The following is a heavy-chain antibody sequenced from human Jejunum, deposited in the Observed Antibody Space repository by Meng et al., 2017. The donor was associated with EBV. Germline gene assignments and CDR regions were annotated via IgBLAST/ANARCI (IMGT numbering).Heavy chain of an antibody. Sequence: QVQLVQYGSELQKPGSSVKVSCNASAYTFTSSGINWVRQAPGQGLEWMGCINSNPAYPTYAQYFTGRFVFSLDTSVSTAYLQITSLSTEDNAVYYCARVRPGGGLFDPWGQGTLVTVSS. CDR3: ARVRPGGGLFDP. CDR2: INSNPAYP. D-gene: IGHD2-8*02. V-gene: IGHV7-4-1*02. CDR1: AYTFTSSG. J-gene: IGHJ5*02.